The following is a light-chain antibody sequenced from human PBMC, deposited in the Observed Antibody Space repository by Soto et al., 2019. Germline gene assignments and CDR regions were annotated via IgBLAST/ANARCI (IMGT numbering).Light chain of an antibody. V-gene: IGKV3D-15*01. CDR1: QSINRD. CDR2: GAS. Sequence: EIVMTQSPATLSVSPGESATLSCRASQSINRDLAWYVQKPGQAPRRVIYGASTWGTGVPPRFTGSGSGTEFTLTISGLQSEDFPVYYGQQYNSWPITFGQGTRLENK. J-gene: IGKJ5*01. CDR3: QQYNSWPIT.